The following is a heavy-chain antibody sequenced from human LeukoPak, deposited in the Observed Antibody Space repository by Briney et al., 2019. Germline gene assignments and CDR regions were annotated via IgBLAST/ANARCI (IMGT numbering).Heavy chain of an antibody. D-gene: IGHD2-21*02. Sequence: GASVKVSCKASGYTFTGHYMHWVRQAPGQGLEWMGWINPNSGGTNYAQKFQGRVTMTRDTSISTAYMELSRLRSDDTAVYFCARISDSFARIWGQGTLVTVSS. J-gene: IGHJ4*02. CDR1: GYTFTGHY. V-gene: IGHV1-2*02. CDR3: ARISDSFARI. CDR2: INPNSGGT.